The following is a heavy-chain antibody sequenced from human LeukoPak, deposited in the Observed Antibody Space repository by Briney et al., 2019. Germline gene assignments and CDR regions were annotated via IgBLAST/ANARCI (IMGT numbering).Heavy chain of an antibody. V-gene: IGHV1-2*02. Sequence: GASVKVSCKASGYTFTGYYMHWVRQAPGHGLEWMGWINPNSGGTNYAQKFQGRVTMTRDTSISTAYMELSRLISDDTAVYYCARSILRILSGYGAAAIPHNWFDPWGQGTLVTVSS. D-gene: IGHD2-2*02. CDR1: GYTFTGYY. CDR3: ARSILRILSGYGAAAIPHNWFDP. J-gene: IGHJ5*02. CDR2: INPNSGGT.